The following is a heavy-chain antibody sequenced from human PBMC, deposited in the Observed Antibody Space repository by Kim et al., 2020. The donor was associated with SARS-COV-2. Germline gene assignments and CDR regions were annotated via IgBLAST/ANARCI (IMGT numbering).Heavy chain of an antibody. V-gene: IGHV1-18*01. J-gene: IGHJ4*02. CDR2: ISAYNGNT. D-gene: IGHD3-3*01. CDR1: GYTFTSYG. Sequence: ASVKVSCKASGYTFTSYGISWVRQAPGQGLEGMGWISAYNGNTNYAQKLQGRVTMTTDTSTSTAYMELRSLRSDDTAVYYCASTRITIFGVVIALDYWGQGTLVTVSS. CDR3: ASTRITIFGVVIALDY.